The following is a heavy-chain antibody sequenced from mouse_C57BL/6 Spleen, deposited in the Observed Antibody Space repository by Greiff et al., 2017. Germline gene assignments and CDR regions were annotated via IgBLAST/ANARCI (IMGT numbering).Heavy chain of an antibody. V-gene: IGHV1-69*01. Sequence: VKLQQPGAELVMPGASVKLSCKASGYTFTSYWMHWVKQRPGQGLEWIGEIDPSDSYTNYNQKFKGKSTLTVDKSSSTAYMQLSSLTSEDSAVYYCARRGYGFDYWGQGTTLTVSS. J-gene: IGHJ2*01. CDR1: GYTFTSYW. D-gene: IGHD2-10*02. CDR2: IDPSDSYT. CDR3: ARRGYGFDY.